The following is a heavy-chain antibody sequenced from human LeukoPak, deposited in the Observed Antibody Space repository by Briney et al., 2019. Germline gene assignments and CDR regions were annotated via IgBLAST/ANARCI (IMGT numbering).Heavy chain of an antibody. CDR2: ISSSGSNI. D-gene: IGHD2-8*01. CDR3: ARDPFTYCTNGVCSYYYYGMDV. CDR1: GFTFSCYE. V-gene: IGHV3-48*03. J-gene: IGHJ6*02. Sequence: PGGSLRLSCSACGFTFSCYEMNWVRQAPGKGLEWVSYISSSGSNIYYADSVKGRFTISRDNAKNSLYLQMHSLRAEDTAVYYCARDPFTYCTNGVCSYYYYGMDVWGQGTTVTVSS.